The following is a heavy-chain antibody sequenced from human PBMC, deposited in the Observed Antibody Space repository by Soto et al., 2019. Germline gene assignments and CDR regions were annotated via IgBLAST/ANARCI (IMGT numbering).Heavy chain of an antibody. CDR1: GGTFSIYT. CDR2: VIPIFAVT. CDR3: ARDRDNSNWPNFDY. D-gene: IGHD6-13*01. J-gene: IGHJ4*02. V-gene: IGHV1-69*02. Sequence: QVQLVQSGSEVKKPGSSVKVSCKASGGTFSIYTISWVRQAPGQGLGWMGRVIPIFAVTSYAQRFQGRVTITADKSTTTAYMELSSLRSEDTAVYYCARDRDNSNWPNFDYWGQGTLVTVSS.